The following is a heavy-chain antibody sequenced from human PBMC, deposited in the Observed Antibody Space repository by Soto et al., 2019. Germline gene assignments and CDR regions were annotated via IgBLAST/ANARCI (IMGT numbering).Heavy chain of an antibody. D-gene: IGHD1-26*01. CDR1: GASITAYY. J-gene: IGHJ4*02. V-gene: IGHV4-59*08. CDR3: ARHENGGTYPLAY. Sequence: QVQLQESGPGLVKPSETLSLTCAVSGASITAYYWAWVRQPPGKELEYIGHVHNSGRADYNPSLRSRVTISVDTSRNQFSLHLNSVTAADTAVYFCARHENGGTYPLAYWGQGTLVTVSS. CDR2: VHNSGRA.